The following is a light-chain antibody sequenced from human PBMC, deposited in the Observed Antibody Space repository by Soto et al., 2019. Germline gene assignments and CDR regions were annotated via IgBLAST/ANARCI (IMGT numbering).Light chain of an antibody. V-gene: IGKV3-20*01. CDR2: GAS. CDR3: QQYDSSSYT. CDR1: QSVSSSY. Sequence: IVLTXSPGTLSXXPGXRATLSCRASQSVSSSYLAWYQQKPGQAPRLLIFGASTRATDIPDRFSGSGSGTXFTLTISRLEPEDFAVYYCQQYDSSSYTFGQGTKLQIK. J-gene: IGKJ2*01.